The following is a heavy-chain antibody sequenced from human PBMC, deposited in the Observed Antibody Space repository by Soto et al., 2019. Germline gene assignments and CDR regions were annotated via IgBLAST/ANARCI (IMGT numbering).Heavy chain of an antibody. CDR2: AYYRGRS. D-gene: IGHD3-16*01. J-gene: IGHJ3*02. V-gene: IGHV4-39*01. Sequence: PETLSPTCTVSARSVTNSTYYWGWIRQSPGKGLDGIGSAYYRGRSYSKSSVKSRVTISVDTSKNQFSLKVSSVTAADTAVYCCARRPRGEWINAFDIWGQGTMVTVSS. CDR3: ARRPRGEWINAFDI. CDR1: ARSVTNSTYY.